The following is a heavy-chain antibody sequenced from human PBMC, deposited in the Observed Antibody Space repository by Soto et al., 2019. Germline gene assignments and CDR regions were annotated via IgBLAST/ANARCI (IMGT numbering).Heavy chain of an antibody. CDR3: ARGDMVWNWFDP. Sequence: PSETLSLTCTVSGGSISSGGYYWSWIRQHPGKGLEWIGYIYYSGSTYYNPSLKSRVTISVDTSKNQFSLKLSSVTAAVTAVYYCARGDMVWNWFDPWGQGTLVTVSS. CDR1: GGSISSGGYY. D-gene: IGHD3-10*01. CDR2: IYYSGST. J-gene: IGHJ5*02. V-gene: IGHV4-31*03.